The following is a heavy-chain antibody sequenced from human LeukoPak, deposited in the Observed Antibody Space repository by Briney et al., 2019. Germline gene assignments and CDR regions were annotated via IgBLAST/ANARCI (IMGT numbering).Heavy chain of an antibody. V-gene: IGHV5-51*01. D-gene: IGHD3-22*01. CDR2: IYPGDSDT. CDR3: ARPDYYDSSGYQDY. CDR1: GYSFTNYW. Sequence: LGESLKISCKGSGYSFTNYWIGWVRQMPGKGLEWMGIIYPGDSDTRYSPSFQGQVTISADKSISTAYQQWSSLKASDTAMYYCARPDYYDSSGYQDYWGQGTLVTGSS. J-gene: IGHJ4*02.